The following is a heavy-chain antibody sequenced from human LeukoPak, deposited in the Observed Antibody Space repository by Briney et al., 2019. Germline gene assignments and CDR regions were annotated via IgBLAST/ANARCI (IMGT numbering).Heavy chain of an antibody. CDR2: INTNSGGT. D-gene: IGHD6-13*01. CDR1: GYTFTGYY. Sequence: ASVKVSCTAFGYTFTGYYMHWVRHTPRQGLEWMGWINTNSGGTNYAQKFQGRVTMTRDTSISTAYMELSRLRSDDTAVYYCATLEQLGTHFDYWGQGTLVTVSS. J-gene: IGHJ4*02. V-gene: IGHV1-2*02. CDR3: ATLEQLGTHFDY.